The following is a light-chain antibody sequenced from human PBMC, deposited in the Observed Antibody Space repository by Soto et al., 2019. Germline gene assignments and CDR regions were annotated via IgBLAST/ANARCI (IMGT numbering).Light chain of an antibody. CDR1: QGIRNN. CDR2: AAS. CDR3: QKYYSVPFT. V-gene: IGKV1-27*01. J-gene: IGKJ3*01. Sequence: DIQMTQSPSSPSASAGDKVTITCRASQGIRNNLAWYQQKPGKVPTLLIYAASTLQSGVPSRFSGSGSGTDFTLTISSLQPEDVATYYCQKYYSVPFTFGPGTKVEIK.